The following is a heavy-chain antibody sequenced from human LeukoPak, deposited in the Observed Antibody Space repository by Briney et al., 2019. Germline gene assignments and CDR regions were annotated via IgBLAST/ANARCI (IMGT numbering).Heavy chain of an antibody. Sequence: GESLRLSCAASGFTVSSNYMSWVRLAPGKGLEWVSIIYCGGSTYYADSVKGRFTISRDNSKNTLYLQMNSLRVEDAAVYYCARQRRYCSGTNCYCGHDYWGQGTLVTVSS. D-gene: IGHD2-15*01. V-gene: IGHV3-53*01. J-gene: IGHJ4*02. CDR1: GFTVSSNY. CDR2: IYCGGST. CDR3: ARQRRYCSGTNCYCGHDY.